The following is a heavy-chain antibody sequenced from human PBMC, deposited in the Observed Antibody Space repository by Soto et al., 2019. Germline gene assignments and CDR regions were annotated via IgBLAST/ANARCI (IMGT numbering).Heavy chain of an antibody. CDR1: GFTFGSYL. V-gene: IGHV3-7*01. D-gene: IGHD2-8*02. Sequence: GGSLRLSCAASGFTFGSYLMNWVRQAPGKGLEWVGSIKQDGSGTYYVDSVKGRFTISRDNAKNSLSLQMNSLRADDTAVYFCATSALLAFWGQGTLVTGSS. CDR2: IKQDGSGT. CDR3: ATSALLAF. J-gene: IGHJ4*02.